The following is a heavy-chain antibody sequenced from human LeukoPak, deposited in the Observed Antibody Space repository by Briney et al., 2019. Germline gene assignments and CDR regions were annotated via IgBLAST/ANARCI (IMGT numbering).Heavy chain of an antibody. Sequence: GGSLRLSCAASGFTFSSYGMHWVRQAPGKGLEWVSYISSSGSTIYYADSVKGRFTISRDNAKNSLYLQMNSLRAEDTAVYYCAREVKYGDYLYYFDYWGQGTLVTVSS. V-gene: IGHV3-48*04. D-gene: IGHD4-17*01. CDR1: GFTFSSYG. CDR3: AREVKYGDYLYYFDY. J-gene: IGHJ4*02. CDR2: ISSSGSTI.